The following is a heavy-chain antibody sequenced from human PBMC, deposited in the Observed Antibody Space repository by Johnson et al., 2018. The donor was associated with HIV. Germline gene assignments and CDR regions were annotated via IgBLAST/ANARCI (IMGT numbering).Heavy chain of an antibody. CDR2: IYRGGST. CDR1: GFTVSSNF. Sequence: VHLVESGGGVVQPGGSLRLSCAASGFTVSSNFMTWVRQAPGKGLEWVSVIYRGGSTYYADSVKGRFTISRDNSKNTLYLQMNSLRAEDTAVYYCARGGARSSGYYSAFDIWGQGTMVTVSS. D-gene: IGHD3-22*01. V-gene: IGHV3-66*02. CDR3: ARGGARSSGYYSAFDI. J-gene: IGHJ3*02.